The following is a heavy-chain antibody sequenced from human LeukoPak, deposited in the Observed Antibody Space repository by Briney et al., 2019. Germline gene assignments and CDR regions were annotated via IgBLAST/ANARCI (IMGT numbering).Heavy chain of an antibody. CDR2: IYYSGST. D-gene: IGHD4-17*01. CDR3: ASYGDYAYFDY. CDR1: GGSISSDDYY. Sequence: SETLSLTCTVSGGSISSDDYYWSWIRQPPGKGLEWIGYIYYSGSTYYNPSLKSRVTISVDTSKNQFSLKLSSVTAADTAVYYCASYGDYAYFDYWGQGTLVTVSS. V-gene: IGHV4-30-4*01. J-gene: IGHJ4*02.